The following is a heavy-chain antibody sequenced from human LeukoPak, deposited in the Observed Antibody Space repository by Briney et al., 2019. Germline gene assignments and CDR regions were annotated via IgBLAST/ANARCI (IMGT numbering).Heavy chain of an antibody. CDR1: GYILTNNW. CDR2: IYPGYSDA. V-gene: IGHV5-51*01. CDR3: ARGGNSVGPFDY. D-gene: IGHD4-23*01. Sequence: GESLKISCKVSGYILTNNWIGWVRQVPGKGLEWMGLIYPGYSDAKYSPSFQGQVTISADKSISTAYLQWSSLKASDTAMYYCARGGNSVGPFDYWGQGTLVTVSS. J-gene: IGHJ4*02.